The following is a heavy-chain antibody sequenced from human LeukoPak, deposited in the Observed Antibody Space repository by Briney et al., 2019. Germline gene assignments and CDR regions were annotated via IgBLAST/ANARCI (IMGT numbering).Heavy chain of an antibody. CDR3: ARPRDGNWFDP. J-gene: IGHJ5*02. D-gene: IGHD5-24*01. CDR1: GFTVSGSA. V-gene: IGHV3-73*01. CDR2: IRSKANSYAT. Sequence: PGGSLRLSCAASGFTVSGSAMHWVRQVSGKGLEWVGRIRSKANSYATAYAASVGGRFTISRDDSKNTAYLQMNSLKTEDTAVYYCARPRDGNWFDPWGQGTLVTVSS.